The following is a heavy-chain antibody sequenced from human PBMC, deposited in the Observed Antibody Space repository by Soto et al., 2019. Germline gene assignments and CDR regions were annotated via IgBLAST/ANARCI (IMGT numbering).Heavy chain of an antibody. V-gene: IGHV1-2*02. D-gene: IGHD3-9*01. CDR1: GYNFIGYN. J-gene: IGHJ4*02. CDR2: INPDGGGT. Sequence: ASVKVSCKASGYNFIGYNMHWVRQAPGQGLEWMGWINPDGGGTTYAQEFQGRVTMTRDTSISTAYMELHRLISDDTAVYFCAREKDWAFDYWGQGTLVTVSS. CDR3: AREKDWAFDY.